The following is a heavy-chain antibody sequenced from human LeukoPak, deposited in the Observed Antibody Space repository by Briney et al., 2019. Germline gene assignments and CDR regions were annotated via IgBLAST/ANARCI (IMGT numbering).Heavy chain of an antibody. V-gene: IGHV3-23*01. CDR1: GFTFSSYD. Sequence: GGSLRLSCAASGFTFSSYDMSWVRQAPGKGLEWVSAISGSGGSTYYADSVKGRFTISRDNSKNTLYLQMNSLRAEDTAVYYCAKDGGSGWDYYYYMDVWGKGTTVTISS. CDR3: AKDGGSGWDYYYYMDV. D-gene: IGHD6-19*01. CDR2: ISGSGGST. J-gene: IGHJ6*03.